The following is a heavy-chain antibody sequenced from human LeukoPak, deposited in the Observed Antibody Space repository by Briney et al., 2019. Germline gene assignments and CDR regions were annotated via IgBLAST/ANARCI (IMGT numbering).Heavy chain of an antibody. D-gene: IGHD5-24*01. CDR2: ISYDGSNK. CDR1: GFTFSSYA. V-gene: IGHV3-30*04. J-gene: IGHJ1*01. CDR3: AKELREMATRAEYFQH. Sequence: GGSLRLSCAASGFTFSSYAMHWVRQAPGKGLEWVAVISYDGSNKYYADSVKGRFTISRDNSKNTLYLQMNSLRAEDTAVYYCAKELREMATRAEYFQHWGQGTLVTVSS.